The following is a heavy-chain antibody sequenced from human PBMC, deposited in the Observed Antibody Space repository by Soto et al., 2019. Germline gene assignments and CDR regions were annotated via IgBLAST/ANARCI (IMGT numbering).Heavy chain of an antibody. D-gene: IGHD2-15*01. V-gene: IGHV5-51*01. CDR3: VRSGTSSGRFSDY. Sequence: GESLKISFKGSGYTFTSYWIGWVPQMPGEGLEWMGVIYPSDSDIRYSPSFQGKVTISADKSITTAYLQWSSLKAADTAMYYCVRSGTSSGRFSDYWGQGTLVTVSS. CDR1: GYTFTSYW. J-gene: IGHJ4*02. CDR2: IYPSDSDI.